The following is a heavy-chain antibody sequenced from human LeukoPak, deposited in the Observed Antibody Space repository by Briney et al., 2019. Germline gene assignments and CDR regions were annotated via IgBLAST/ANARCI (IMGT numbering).Heavy chain of an antibody. CDR2: IYYSGNT. CDR3: ARDTDFWSAYRFDY. J-gene: IGHJ4*02. D-gene: IGHD3-3*01. V-gene: IGHV4-61*01. CDR1: GYSISSGYY. Sequence: SETLSLTCAVSGYSISSGYYWGWIRQPPGKGLEWIGYIYYSGNTNYNPSPKSRVTILVDTSKNQFSLKLTSVTAADTAVYYCARDTDFWSAYRFDYWGQGTLVTVSS.